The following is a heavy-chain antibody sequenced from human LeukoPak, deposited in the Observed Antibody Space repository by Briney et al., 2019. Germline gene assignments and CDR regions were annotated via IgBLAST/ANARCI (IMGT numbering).Heavy chain of an antibody. CDR1: GFSFSSYV. CDR3: ARFPAYNNYDYYYYYMDV. D-gene: IGHD4-11*01. J-gene: IGHJ6*03. CDR2: ITGGGSYI. Sequence: GESLRLSCAASGFSFSSYVMTWVRQAPGKGLEWVSSITGGGSYIYYADSVKGRCTISRDNAKNSLYLQMNSLRAEDTAVYFCARFPAYNNYDYYYYYMDVWGKGTTVTVSS. V-gene: IGHV3-21*01.